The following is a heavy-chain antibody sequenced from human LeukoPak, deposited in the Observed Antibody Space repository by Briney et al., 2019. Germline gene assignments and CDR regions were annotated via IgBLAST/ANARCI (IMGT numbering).Heavy chain of an antibody. V-gene: IGHV4-39*07. J-gene: IGHJ4*02. CDR2: VYYSGRI. Sequence: PSETLSLTCNVSGGSISSSSYYWGWIRQPPGNGLEWIGGVYYSGRIYYNPSFKSRVTISADTSKNHFSLNLSSVTAADTAVYYCATSPNYYGSGGLGYWGQGTLVTVSS. D-gene: IGHD3-10*01. CDR3: ATSPNYYGSGGLGY. CDR1: GGSISSSSYY.